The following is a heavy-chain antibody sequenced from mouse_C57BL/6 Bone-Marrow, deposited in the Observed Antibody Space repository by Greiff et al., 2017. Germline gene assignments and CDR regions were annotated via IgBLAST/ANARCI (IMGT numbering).Heavy chain of an antibody. V-gene: IGHV14-4*01. Sequence: EVQLQQSGAELVRPGASVKLSCTASCFNIKDDYMHCVKLRPEQGLEWIGWIDPENGDTEYASKFQGKATITADTSSNTAYLQLSSLTSEDTAVYYCTTWGTTVVVSDYWGQGTTLTVSS. D-gene: IGHD1-1*01. CDR1: CFNIKDDY. CDR2: IDPENGDT. J-gene: IGHJ2*01. CDR3: TTWGTTVVVSDY.